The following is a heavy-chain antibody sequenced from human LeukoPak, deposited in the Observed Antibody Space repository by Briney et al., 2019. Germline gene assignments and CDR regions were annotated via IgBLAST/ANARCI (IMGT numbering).Heavy chain of an antibody. Sequence: GGSLRLSCGASGFTFSSYAMHWVRQAPGKGLEWVSVIYSGGSTYYADSVKGRFTISRDNSKNTLYLQMNSLRAEDTAVYYCARSWSYPDYYFDYWGQGTLVTVSS. CDR3: ARSWSYPDYYFDY. D-gene: IGHD1-26*01. V-gene: IGHV3-53*01. CDR1: GFTFSSYA. J-gene: IGHJ4*02. CDR2: IYSGGST.